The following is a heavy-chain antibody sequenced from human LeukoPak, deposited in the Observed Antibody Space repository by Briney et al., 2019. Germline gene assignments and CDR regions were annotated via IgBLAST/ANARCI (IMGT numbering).Heavy chain of an antibody. J-gene: IGHJ6*02. CDR3: AKRASPRITIFGVVYGMDV. D-gene: IGHD3-3*01. Sequence: HPGGSLRLSCAASGFTFSSYAMSWVRQAPGKGLEWVSAISGSGGSTYYADSVKGRFTISRDNSKNTLYLQMNSLRAEDTAVYYCAKRASPRITIFGVVYGMDVWGQGTTVTVSS. CDR2: ISGSGGST. CDR1: GFTFSSYA. V-gene: IGHV3-23*01.